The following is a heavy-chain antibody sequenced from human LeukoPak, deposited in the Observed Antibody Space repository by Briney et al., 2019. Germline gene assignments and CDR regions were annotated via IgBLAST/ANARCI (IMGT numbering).Heavy chain of an antibody. D-gene: IGHD4-11*01. V-gene: IGHV4-39*07. CDR1: GDSISSSNYY. J-gene: IGHJ4*02. CDR2: FYYSGRT. CDR3: ARGGPYSNSLGGIDY. Sequence: SETLSLTCTVSGDSISSSNYYWGWIRQPPGKGLEWIGSFYYSGRTYYNPSLKSRVTITVDTSKNQFSLKLSSVTAADTAVYYCARGGPYSNSLGGIDYWGQGTLVTVSS.